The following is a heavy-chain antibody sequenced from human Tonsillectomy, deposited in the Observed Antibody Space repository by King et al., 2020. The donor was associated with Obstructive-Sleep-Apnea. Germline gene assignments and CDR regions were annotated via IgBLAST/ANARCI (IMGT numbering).Heavy chain of an antibody. CDR2: IYYSGST. D-gene: IGHD2-21*01. CDR1: GGSISTSFY. V-gene: IGHV4-39*07. CDR3: ARGPSLGEENDY. J-gene: IGHJ4*02. Sequence: QLQESGPGLVMPSETLSLTCTVSGGSISTSFYWTWIRQPPGKGLEWIGTIYYSGSTCYSPSLKSRVTISVDTSQNHFSLNLRFVTAADTAVYYCARGPSLGEENDYWGQGTLVTVSS.